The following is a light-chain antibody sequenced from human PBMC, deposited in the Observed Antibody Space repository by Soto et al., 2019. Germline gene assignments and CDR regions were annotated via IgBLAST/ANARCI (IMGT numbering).Light chain of an antibody. Sequence: DIQMTQSPSFLSASVGDRVTITCRASQAISNYLAWYQQKPGKVPKVLIYAASTLQSGVPARFSGSGSGTDFTLTLSSLQPEDVAAYFCQKYNSAPWTFGQGTKVEIK. CDR1: QAISNY. J-gene: IGKJ1*01. CDR2: AAS. CDR3: QKYNSAPWT. V-gene: IGKV1-27*01.